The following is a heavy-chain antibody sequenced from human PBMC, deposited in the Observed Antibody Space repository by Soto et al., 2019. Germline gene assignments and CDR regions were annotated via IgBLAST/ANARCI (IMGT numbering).Heavy chain of an antibody. CDR2: IYYSGST. V-gene: IGHV4-59*01. Sequence: SETLSLTCTVSGGSISSYYWSWIRQPPGKGLEWIGYIYYSGSTNYNPSLKSRVTISVDTSKNQFSLKLSSVTAADTAVYYCARVNWPLGYFDYWGQGTLVTVSS. J-gene: IGHJ4*02. CDR3: ARVNWPLGYFDY. CDR1: GGSISSYY. D-gene: IGHD1-1*01.